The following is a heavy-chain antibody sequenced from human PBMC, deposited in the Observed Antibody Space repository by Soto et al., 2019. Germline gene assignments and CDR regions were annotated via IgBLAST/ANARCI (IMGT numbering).Heavy chain of an antibody. CDR3: AKIPSRGMIFGAGS. V-gene: IGHV3-23*05. D-gene: IGHD3-3*01. CDR1: GFIFRNHV. J-gene: IGHJ5*02. Sequence: QAGGSLRLSCAASGFIFRNHVLNWVRQAPGKGLEWVSAIDNSGDGSFYADSVKGRFIIPRDNSKDTVFLHMNNLRPEDTAFYYCAKIPSRGMIFGAGSWGQGTLVTVSS. CDR2: IDNSGDGS.